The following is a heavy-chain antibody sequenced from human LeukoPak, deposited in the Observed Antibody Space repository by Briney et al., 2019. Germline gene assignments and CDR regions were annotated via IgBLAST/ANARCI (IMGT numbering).Heavy chain of an antibody. CDR3: ARVEVRGWSQNKPFDY. J-gene: IGHJ4*02. V-gene: IGHV1-2*02. Sequence: GASVKVSCKASGYTFTGYYMHWVRQAPGQGLEWMGWINPNSGGTNYAQKSQGRVTMTRDTSISTAYMELSRLRSDDTAVYYCARVEVRGWSQNKPFDYWGQGTLVTVSS. CDR2: INPNSGGT. CDR1: GYTFTGYY. D-gene: IGHD2-15*01.